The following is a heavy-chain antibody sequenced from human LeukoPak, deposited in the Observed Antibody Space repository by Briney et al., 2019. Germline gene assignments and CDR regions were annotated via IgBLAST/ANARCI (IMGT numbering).Heavy chain of an antibody. CDR3: ARERNCSSTSCYFPYYYGMDV. V-gene: IGHV4-34*01. D-gene: IGHD2-2*01. Sequence: PSETLSLTCAVYGGSFSGYYWSWIRQPPGKGLEWIGEINHSGSTNYNPSLKSRVTISVDTSKNQFSLKLSSLTAADTAVYYCARERNCSSTSCYFPYYYGMDVWGKGTTVTVSS. CDR2: INHSGST. CDR1: GGSFSGYY. J-gene: IGHJ6*04.